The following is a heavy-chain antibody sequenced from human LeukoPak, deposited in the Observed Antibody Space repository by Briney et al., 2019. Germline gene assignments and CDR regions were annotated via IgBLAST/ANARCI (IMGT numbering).Heavy chain of an antibody. Sequence: ASVKVSCKASGYTFTSYGISWVRQAPGQGLEWVGWISAYNGNTNYAQKLQGRVTMTTDTSTSTAYMELRSLRSDDTAVYYCARNYYGSGSYYALGYWGQGTLVTVSS. CDR1: GYTFTSYG. CDR3: ARNYYGSGSYYALGY. V-gene: IGHV1-18*01. J-gene: IGHJ4*02. CDR2: ISAYNGNT. D-gene: IGHD3-10*01.